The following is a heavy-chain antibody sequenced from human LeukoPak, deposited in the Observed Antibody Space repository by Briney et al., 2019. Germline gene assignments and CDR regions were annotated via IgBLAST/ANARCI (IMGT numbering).Heavy chain of an antibody. CDR3: ARDGKAYYDILTGYSKGFQH. CDR1: GYTFSTYV. D-gene: IGHD3-9*01. Sequence: ASVKVSCKASGYTFSTYVISWVRQAPGQGLEWMGGIIPVFGTANYAQKFQGRVTITADESTSTAYMELSSLRSEDTAVYYCARDGKAYYDILTGYSKGFQHWGQGTLVTVSS. CDR2: IIPVFGTA. V-gene: IGHV1-69*13. J-gene: IGHJ1*01.